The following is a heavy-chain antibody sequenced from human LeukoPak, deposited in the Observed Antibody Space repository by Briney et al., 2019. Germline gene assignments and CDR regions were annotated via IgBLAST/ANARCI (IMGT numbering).Heavy chain of an antibody. J-gene: IGHJ4*02. D-gene: IGHD3-3*01. Sequence: ASVKVSCKASGYTFTGYYMHWVRQAPGQGLEWMGRINPNSGGTNYAQKFQGRVTMTRDTPISTAYMELSRLTSDDTAVYYCARWLGFLEAFDYWGQGTLVTVSS. CDR3: ARWLGFLEAFDY. CDR2: INPNSGGT. V-gene: IGHV1-2*06. CDR1: GYTFTGYY.